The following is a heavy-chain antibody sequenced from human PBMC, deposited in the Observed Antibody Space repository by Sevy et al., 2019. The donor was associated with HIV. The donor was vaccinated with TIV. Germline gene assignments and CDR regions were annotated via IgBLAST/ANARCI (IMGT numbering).Heavy chain of an antibody. CDR1: GFTFSSYS. V-gene: IGHV3-21*01. D-gene: IGHD1-26*01. Sequence: GGFLRLSCAASGFTFSSYSMNWVRQAPGKGLEWVSSISSSSSYIYYADSVKGRFTISRDNAKNSLYLQMNSLRAEDTAVYYCARGSRVGHAFDIWGQGTMVTVSS. CDR3: ARGSRVGHAFDI. CDR2: ISSSSSYI. J-gene: IGHJ3*02.